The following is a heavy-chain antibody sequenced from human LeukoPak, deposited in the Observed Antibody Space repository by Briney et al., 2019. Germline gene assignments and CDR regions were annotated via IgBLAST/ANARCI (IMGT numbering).Heavy chain of an antibody. CDR2: INHTGST. Sequence: SETLSLTCAVYGGSFSGFYWSWIRQPPGKGLEWIGEINHTGSTNYNPSLKSRVTISVDTSKNQFSLKLSSVTAADTAVYFCARGGVVVAATRAFGYSYHMDVWGKGATVTVSS. CDR1: GGSFSGFY. D-gene: IGHD2-15*01. J-gene: IGHJ6*03. V-gene: IGHV4-34*01. CDR3: ARGGVVVAATRAFGYSYHMDV.